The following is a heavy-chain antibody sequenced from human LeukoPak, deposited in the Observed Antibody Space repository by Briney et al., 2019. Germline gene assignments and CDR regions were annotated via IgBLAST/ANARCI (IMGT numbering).Heavy chain of an antibody. CDR3: ARSSYDFWSGANWFDP. CDR2: IYHSGST. J-gene: IGHJ5*02. D-gene: IGHD3-3*01. V-gene: IGHV4-59*12. Sequence: MASETLSLTCTVSGGSISSYYWSWIRQPPGKGLEWIGYIYHSGSTYYNPSLKSRVTISVDRSKNQFSLKLSSVTAADTAVYYCARSSYDFWSGANWFDPWGQGTLVTVSS. CDR1: GGSISSYY.